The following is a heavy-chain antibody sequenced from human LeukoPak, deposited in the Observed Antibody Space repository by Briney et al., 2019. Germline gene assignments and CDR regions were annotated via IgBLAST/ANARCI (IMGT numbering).Heavy chain of an antibody. CDR1: GGSISSYY. J-gene: IGHJ6*02. V-gene: IGHV4-59*01. CDR3: ARGMRYYGSGSRPYYYYGMDV. CDR2: IYYSGST. D-gene: IGHD3-10*01. Sequence: SETLSLTCTVSGGSISSYYWSWIRQPPGKGLEWIGYIYYSGSTNYNPSLMSRVTILVDTSNNKFYLKLRPVMTADTAVYYCARGMRYYGSGSRPYYYYGMDVWGQGTTVTVSS.